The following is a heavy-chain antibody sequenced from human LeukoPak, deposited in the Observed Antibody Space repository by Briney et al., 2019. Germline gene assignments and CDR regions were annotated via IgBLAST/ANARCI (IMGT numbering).Heavy chain of an antibody. D-gene: IGHD6-19*01. Sequence: GASLRLSCAASGFTFSSYAMSWVRQAPGKGLEGVSAISGSGGSTYYADSVKGRFTISRDNSKNTLYLQMNSLRAEDTAVYYCAKDHPYSSGWTFDYWGQGTLVTVSS. V-gene: IGHV3-23*01. J-gene: IGHJ4*02. CDR2: ISGSGGST. CDR1: GFTFSSYA. CDR3: AKDHPYSSGWTFDY.